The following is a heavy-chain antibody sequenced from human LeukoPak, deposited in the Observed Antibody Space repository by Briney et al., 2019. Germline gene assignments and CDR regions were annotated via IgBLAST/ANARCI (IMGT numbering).Heavy chain of an antibody. CDR1: GGSFSGYY. D-gene: IGHD6-13*01. V-gene: IGHV4-34*01. J-gene: IGHJ4*02. CDR3: ARVCLAARPHSSSWYRVNKLYYFDY. CDR2: INHSGST. Sequence: KPSETLSLTCAVYGGSFSGYYWSWIRQPPGKGLEWIGEINHSGSTNYNPSLKSRVTISVDTSKNQFSLKLSSVTAADTAVYYCARVCLAARPHSSSWYRVNKLYYFDYWGQGTLVTVSS.